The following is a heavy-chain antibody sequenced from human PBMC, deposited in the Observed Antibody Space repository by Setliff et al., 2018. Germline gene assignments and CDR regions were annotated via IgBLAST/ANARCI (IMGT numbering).Heavy chain of an antibody. Sequence: GGSLRLSCAASGFTFSGSAVYWVRQASGRGLEWVGRIRSKADSYATAYAASVKARFTISRDASKNPAYLQVNSLKTEDTAVYYCAITMTTGVDFFDYWGQGTLVTVSS. CDR2: IRSKADSYAT. D-gene: IGHD4-17*01. CDR1: GFTFSGSA. CDR3: AITMTTGVDFFDY. J-gene: IGHJ4*02. V-gene: IGHV3-73*01.